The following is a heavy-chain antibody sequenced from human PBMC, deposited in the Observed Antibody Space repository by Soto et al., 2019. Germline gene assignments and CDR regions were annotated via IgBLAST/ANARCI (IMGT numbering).Heavy chain of an antibody. V-gene: IGHV5-51*01. CDR2: IYPSDSDT. Sequence: PGESMKISWKGSEYTFTIYWIGLVRQMPGKGLEWMGIIYPSDSDTRYSPSFQGQVTISADKSISTAYLQWSSLKASDTAMYYCARPQHYAMDLWGLGTTVTVSS. CDR3: ARPQHYAMDL. D-gene: IGHD2-2*01. J-gene: IGHJ6*02. CDR1: EYTFTIYW.